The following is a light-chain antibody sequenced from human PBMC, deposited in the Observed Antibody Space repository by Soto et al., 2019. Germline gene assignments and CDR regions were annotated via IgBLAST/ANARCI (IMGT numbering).Light chain of an antibody. Sequence: IVLPESPDTLSSFPGDRVTLSCRASQYINTRLAWYQHRPGQAPRLLIYDASNRATGIPARFSGSGSGTDFTLTISSLQPEDFATYYCQQSYSTPWTFGQGTKVDIK. J-gene: IGKJ1*01. V-gene: IGKV3-11*01. CDR3: QQSYSTPWT. CDR2: DAS. CDR1: QYINTR.